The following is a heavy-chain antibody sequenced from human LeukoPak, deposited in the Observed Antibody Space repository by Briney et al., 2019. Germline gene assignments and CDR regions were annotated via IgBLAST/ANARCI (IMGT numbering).Heavy chain of an antibody. CDR1: GGSISNYY. Sequence: PSETLSLTCTVSGGSISNYYWNWIRQPPGKGLEWIGYIYYTGNTNYNPSLKSRVTISVDTSKNQFSLKLSSVTAADTAVYYCARSMKLVAFDIWGQGTMVTVSS. V-gene: IGHV4-59*01. CDR2: IYYTGNT. D-gene: IGHD2-21*01. CDR3: ARSMKLVAFDI. J-gene: IGHJ3*02.